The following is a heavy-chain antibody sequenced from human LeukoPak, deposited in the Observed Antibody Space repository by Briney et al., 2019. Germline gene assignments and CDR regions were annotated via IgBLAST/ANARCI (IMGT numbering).Heavy chain of an antibody. V-gene: IGHV3-21*01. CDR2: ISSHSSYI. J-gene: IGHJ4*02. CDR3: ASIVYSGYDSNDY. D-gene: IGHD5-12*01. Sequence: GGSLRLSCAASGFTFSSYTMNWVRQAPGKGLEWVSSISSHSSYIYYADSVKGRFTISRDNAKNSPYLQMNSLRAEDTAVYYCASIVYSGYDSNDYWGQGTLVTVSS. CDR1: GFTFSSYT.